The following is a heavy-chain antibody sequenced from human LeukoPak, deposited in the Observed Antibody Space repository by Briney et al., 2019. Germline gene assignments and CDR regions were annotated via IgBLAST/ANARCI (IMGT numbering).Heavy chain of an antibody. D-gene: IGHD5-18*01. CDR3: ARRVDTAMVTTDY. V-gene: IGHV1-69*04. Sequence: SVKVSCKASGGTFSSYAISWVRQAPGQGLEWMGRIIPILGIADYAQKFRGRVTITADKSTSTAYMELSSLRSEDTAVYYCARRVDTAMVTTDYWGQGTLVTVSS. J-gene: IGHJ4*02. CDR1: GGTFSSYA. CDR2: IIPILGIA.